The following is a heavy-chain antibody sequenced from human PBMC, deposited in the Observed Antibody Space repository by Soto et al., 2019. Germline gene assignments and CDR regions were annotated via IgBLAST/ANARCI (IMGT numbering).Heavy chain of an antibody. CDR1: GFTFSSYG. J-gene: IGHJ6*02. CDR3: AKVAEYSSSNYYYCMDV. V-gene: IGHV3-30*18. D-gene: IGHD6-6*01. Sequence: PGGSLRLSCAASGFTFSSYGMHWVRQAPGKGLEWVAVISYDGSNKYYADSVKGRFTISRDNSKNTLYLQMNSLRAEDTAVYYCAKVAEYSSSNYYYCMDVWGQGTTVTVS. CDR2: ISYDGSNK.